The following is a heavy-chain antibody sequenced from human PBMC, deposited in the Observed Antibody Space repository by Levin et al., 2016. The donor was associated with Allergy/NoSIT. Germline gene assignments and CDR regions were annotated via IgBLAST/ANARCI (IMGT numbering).Heavy chain of an antibody. Sequence: GESLKISCAASGFTFSSYEMNWVRQAPGKGLEWVANIKQDGSEKYYVDSVKGRFTISRDNAKNSLYLQMNSLRAEDTAVYYCARIVITMIVVVTADDAFDIWGQGTMVTVSS. CDR2: IKQDGSEK. CDR1: GFTFSSYE. J-gene: IGHJ3*02. V-gene: IGHV3-7*04. CDR3: ARIVITMIVVVTADDAFDI. D-gene: IGHD3-22*01.